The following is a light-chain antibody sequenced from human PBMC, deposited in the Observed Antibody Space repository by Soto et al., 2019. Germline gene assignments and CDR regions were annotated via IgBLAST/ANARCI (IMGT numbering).Light chain of an antibody. J-gene: IGKJ1*01. CDR3: QQRSNWPPTWT. CDR2: DAS. CDR1: QSVSSY. Sequence: EIVLTQSPATLYLSTGGRATLSCRASQSVSSYLAWYQQKPGQAPRLLIYDASNRATGIPARFSGSGSGTDFTLTISSLEPEDFAVYYCQQRSNWPPTWTFGQGTKVDIK. V-gene: IGKV3-11*01.